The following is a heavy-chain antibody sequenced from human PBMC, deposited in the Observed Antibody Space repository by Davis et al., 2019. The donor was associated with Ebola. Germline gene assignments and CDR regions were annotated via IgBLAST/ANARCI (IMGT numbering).Heavy chain of an antibody. D-gene: IGHD4-17*01. V-gene: IGHV3-73*01. Sequence: GESLKISCAASGFTFSGSAMHWVRQASGKGLEWVGRIRSKANSYATAYAASVKGRFTISRDDSKNTAYLQMNSLRAEDTAVYYCAKDRRDYGDYFDYWGQGSLVTVSS. J-gene: IGHJ4*02. CDR3: AKDRRDYGDYFDY. CDR2: IRSKANSYAT. CDR1: GFTFSGSA.